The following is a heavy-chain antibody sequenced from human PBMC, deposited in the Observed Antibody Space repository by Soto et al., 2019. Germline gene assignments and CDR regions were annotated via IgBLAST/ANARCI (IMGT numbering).Heavy chain of an antibody. CDR2: IYYSGST. Sequence: PSETRSLTCTVSGGSISSGGYYWSWIRQHPGKGLEWIGYIYYSGSTYYNPSRKSRVTISVDTSKNQCSLNLSSVTSAYTSVHYCARRSSDSSGYKPGGCWLEPWGQGFLVTVSS. J-gene: IGHJ5*02. V-gene: IGHV4-31*02. CDR1: GGSISSGGYY. CDR3: ARRSSDSSGYKPGGCWLEP. D-gene: IGHD3-22*01.